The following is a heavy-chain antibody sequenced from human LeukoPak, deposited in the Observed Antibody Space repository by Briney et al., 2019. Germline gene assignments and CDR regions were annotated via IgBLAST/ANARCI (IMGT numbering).Heavy chain of an antibody. Sequence: SSETLSLTCTVSGGSISSYYWSWIRQPPGKGLEWIGSIYHSGSTYYNPSLKSRVTISVDTSKNQFSLKLSSVTAADTAVYYCARAPVVADILFDYWGQGTLVTVSS. J-gene: IGHJ4*02. V-gene: IGHV4-38-2*02. CDR1: GGSISSYY. CDR3: ARAPVVADILFDY. CDR2: IYHSGST. D-gene: IGHD2-21*01.